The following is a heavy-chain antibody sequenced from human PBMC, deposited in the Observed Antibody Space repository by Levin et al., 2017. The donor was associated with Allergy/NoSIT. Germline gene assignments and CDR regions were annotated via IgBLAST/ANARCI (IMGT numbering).Heavy chain of an antibody. CDR3: ARDPRYCSGGSCYSEVSNQYYYYYMDV. CDR1: GYTFTGYY. V-gene: IGHV1-2*06. Sequence: ASVKVSCKASGYTFTGYYMHWVRQAPGQGLEWMGRINPNSGGTNYAQKFQGRVTMTRDTSISTAYMELSRLRSDDTAVYYCARDPRYCSGGSCYSEVSNQYYYYYMDVWGKGTTVTVSS. D-gene: IGHD2-15*01. J-gene: IGHJ6*03. CDR2: INPNSGGT.